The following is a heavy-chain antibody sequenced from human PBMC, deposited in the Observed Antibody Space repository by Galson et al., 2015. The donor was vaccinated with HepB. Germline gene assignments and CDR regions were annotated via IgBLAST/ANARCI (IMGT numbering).Heavy chain of an antibody. CDR2: IYSGGST. D-gene: IGHD3-22*01. CDR3: AREHSSHRSRDY. Sequence: SLRLSCAASGFTASSNYMSWVRQAPGKGLEWVSIIYSGGSTYYAASVKSRFTTSRDNSKNTLYHQRNSLRAEVTAVYYWAREHSSHRSRDYWGQGTLVTVSS. V-gene: IGHV3-66*01. J-gene: IGHJ4*02. CDR1: GFTASSNY.